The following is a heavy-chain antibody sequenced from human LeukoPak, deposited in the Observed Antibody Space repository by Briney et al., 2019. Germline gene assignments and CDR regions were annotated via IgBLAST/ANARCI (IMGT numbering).Heavy chain of an antibody. D-gene: IGHD6-19*01. CDR3: ARGNSSGCDFFDY. CDR2: IYYSGST. Sequence: SETLSLTCTVSGGSISSGGYYWSWIRQHPGKGLEWIGYIYYSGSTYYNPSLKSRVTISVDTSKNQFSLKLSSVTAADTAVYYCARGNSSGCDFFDYWGQGTLVTVSS. V-gene: IGHV4-31*03. J-gene: IGHJ4*02. CDR1: GGSISSGGYY.